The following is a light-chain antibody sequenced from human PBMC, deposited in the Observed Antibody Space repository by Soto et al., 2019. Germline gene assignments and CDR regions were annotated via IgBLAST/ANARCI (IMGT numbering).Light chain of an antibody. CDR1: QGVGST. CDR3: QHYLTWPLT. V-gene: IGKV3-15*01. Sequence: ELVLTQSPATLSLSPGERATLSCRASQGVGSTLAWYQQEPGRAPRLLIYDASTRATGIPARFSGAGSGTEFTLTISGLQSDDFAVYYCQHYLTWPLTFGGGTRAEI. CDR2: DAS. J-gene: IGKJ4*01.